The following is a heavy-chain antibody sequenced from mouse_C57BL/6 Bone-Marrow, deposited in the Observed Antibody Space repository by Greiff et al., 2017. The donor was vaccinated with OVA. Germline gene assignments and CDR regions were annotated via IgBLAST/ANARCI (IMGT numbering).Heavy chain of an antibody. CDR1: GYTFTDYY. CDR2: INPNNGGT. J-gene: IGHJ4*01. CDR3: ARRYYCGRVMDY. Sequence: VQLQQSGPELVKPGASVKISCKASGYTFTDYYMNWVKQSHGKSLEWIGDINPNNGGTSYNQKFKGKATLTVDKSSSTAYMELRSLTSEDSAVYYCARRYYCGRVMDYWGQGTSVTVSS. V-gene: IGHV1-26*01. D-gene: IGHD1-1*01.